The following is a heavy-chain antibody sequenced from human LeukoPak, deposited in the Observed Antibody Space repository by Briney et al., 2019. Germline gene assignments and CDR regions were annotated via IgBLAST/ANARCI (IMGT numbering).Heavy chain of an antibody. CDR1: GFTVSSKY. J-gene: IGHJ4*02. Sequence: GGSLRLSCIVSGFTVSSKYMTWVRQAPGKGLEWVSAIYSGGSTYYADSVKGRFTISRDNAKNTVYLQMNSLRAEDTAMYYCAGRGLAYFDYWGQGTLVTVSS. CDR2: IYSGGST. V-gene: IGHV3-53*01. CDR3: AGRGLAYFDY. D-gene: IGHD3-10*01.